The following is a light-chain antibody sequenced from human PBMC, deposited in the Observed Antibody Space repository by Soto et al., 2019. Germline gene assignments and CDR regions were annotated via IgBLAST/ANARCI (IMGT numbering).Light chain of an antibody. CDR3: QQHYSTPWT. J-gene: IGKJ1*01. CDR2: WAS. V-gene: IGKV4-1*01. CDR1: QSVLHSSNNKNY. Sequence: DIVMTQSPDSLAVSLGERATINCKSSQSVLHSSNNKNYLAWYQQKPGQPPKLLIYWASTRESGVPDRFSGSGSGTDFTLTINSLQAEDVAVYYCQQHYSTPWTFGQGTKVEIK.